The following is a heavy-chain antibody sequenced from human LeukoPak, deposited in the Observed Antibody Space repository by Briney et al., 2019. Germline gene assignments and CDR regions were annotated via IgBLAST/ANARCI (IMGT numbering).Heavy chain of an antibody. D-gene: IGHD3-22*01. CDR3: AKTLGYSGYFSP. CDR2: IKEDGTER. J-gene: IGHJ5*02. CDR1: GFTFSAYW. Sequence: PGGSLRLSCAASGFTFSAYWVLWVRQAPGKGLEWVANIKEDGTERYYVDSVLGRFTISRDNAKNSLYLQMNSLRAEDTAVYYCAKTLGYSGYFSPWGQGTLVTVSS. V-gene: IGHV3-7*03.